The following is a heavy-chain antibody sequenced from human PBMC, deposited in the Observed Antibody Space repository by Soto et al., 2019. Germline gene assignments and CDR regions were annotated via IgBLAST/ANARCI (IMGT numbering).Heavy chain of an antibody. V-gene: IGHV4-39*01. CDR2: IYYSGST. D-gene: IGHD6-13*01. CDR1: GGSISSSSYY. CDR3: ASRGYIRQQLGTIDY. Sequence: PSETLSLTCTVSGGSISSSSYYWGWIRQPPGKGLEWIGSIYYSGSTYYNPSLKSRVTISVDTSKNQFSLKLSSVTAADTAVYYCASRGYIRQQLGTIDYWGQGTLVTVSS. J-gene: IGHJ4*02.